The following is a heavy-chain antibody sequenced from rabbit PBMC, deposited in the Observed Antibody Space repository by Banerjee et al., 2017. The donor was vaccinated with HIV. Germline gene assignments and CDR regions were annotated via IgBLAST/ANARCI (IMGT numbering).Heavy chain of an antibody. D-gene: IGHD1-1*01. CDR2: IGAGSSGST. J-gene: IGHJ4*01. CDR3: ARWNINTYYGDYNL. Sequence: QSLEESGGDLVKPEGSLTLTCTASGFSFSSSYYMCWVRQAPGKGLEWIACIGAGSSGSTYYASWAKGRFTISKTSSTTVTLQMTSLTAADTATYFCARWNINTYYGDYNLWGPGTLVTVS. CDR1: GFSFSSSYY. V-gene: IGHV1S40*01.